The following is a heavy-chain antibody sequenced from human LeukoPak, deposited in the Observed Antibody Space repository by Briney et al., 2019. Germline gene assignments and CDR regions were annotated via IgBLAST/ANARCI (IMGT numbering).Heavy chain of an antibody. Sequence: ASVKVSCKASGGTFTSYDINWVRQATAQGLEWMGWMNPNSGNTGYAQKFQGRGTMTRNTSISTAYMELSSLRSEDTAVYYCARVNYDFWSVYYNWFDPWGQGTLVTVSS. CDR3: ARVNYDFWSVYYNWFDP. CDR1: GGTFTSYD. D-gene: IGHD3-3*01. V-gene: IGHV1-8*01. CDR2: MNPNSGNT. J-gene: IGHJ5*02.